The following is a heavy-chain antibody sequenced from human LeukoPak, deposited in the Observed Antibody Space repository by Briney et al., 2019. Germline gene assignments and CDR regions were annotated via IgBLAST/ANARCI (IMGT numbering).Heavy chain of an antibody. D-gene: IGHD4-11*01. CDR1: GFTFSSYA. CDR3: AKDGSLDHSLSLDP. Sequence: GGSLRLSCAASGFTFSSYAMSWVRQAPGKGLEWVSAISGSGGSTYYADSVKGRFTISRDNSKNTLYLQMDSLRAEDTAVYYCAKDGSLDHSLSLDPWGQGTLVTVSS. V-gene: IGHV3-23*01. J-gene: IGHJ5*02. CDR2: ISGSGGST.